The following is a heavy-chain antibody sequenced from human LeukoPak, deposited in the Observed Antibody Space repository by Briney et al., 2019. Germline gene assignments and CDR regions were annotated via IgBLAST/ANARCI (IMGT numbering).Heavy chain of an antibody. Sequence: ASVKVSCKASGYPFSNYDINWVRQATGQGLEWMGWMNPNSGDTDYAQKFRGRVTMTRNTSIRTAYMELSSLRSEDTAVYYCARVTRRGSMFDPWGQGTLVTVSS. J-gene: IGHJ5*02. V-gene: IGHV1-8*01. D-gene: IGHD2-2*01. CDR1: GYPFSNYD. CDR3: ARVTRRGSMFDP. CDR2: MNPNSGDT.